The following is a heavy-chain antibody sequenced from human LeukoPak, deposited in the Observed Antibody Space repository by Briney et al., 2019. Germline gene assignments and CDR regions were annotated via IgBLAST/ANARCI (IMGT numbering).Heavy chain of an antibody. CDR1: GLTFSTSV. D-gene: IGHD3-3*01. CDR3: ARLTSTIPDAFDI. V-gene: IGHV3-64*01. J-gene: IGHJ3*02. Sequence: GGSLRLSCAASGLTFSTSVMHWVRQAPGKGLEHVSAINSNGGSTYYGNSVKGRFTISRDNSKNTLYLQMGSLRPEDMAVYYCARLTSTIPDAFDIWGQGTMVTVSS. CDR2: INSNGGST.